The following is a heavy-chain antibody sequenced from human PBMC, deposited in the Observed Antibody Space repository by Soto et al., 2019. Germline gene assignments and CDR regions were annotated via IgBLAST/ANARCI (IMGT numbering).Heavy chain of an antibody. CDR3: ARYYDFWSGYPLEYYYGMDV. Sequence: SVKVSCKASGYTFTSYGISWVRQAPGQGLEWMGWISAYNGNTNYAQKLQGRVTMTTDTSTSTAYMELRSLRSDDTAVYYCARYYDFWSGYPLEYYYGMDVWGQGTTVTVSS. J-gene: IGHJ6*02. CDR1: GYTFTSYG. D-gene: IGHD3-3*01. CDR2: ISAYNGNT. V-gene: IGHV1-18*04.